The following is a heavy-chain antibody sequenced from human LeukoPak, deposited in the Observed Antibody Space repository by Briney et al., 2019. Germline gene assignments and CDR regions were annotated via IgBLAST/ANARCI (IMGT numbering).Heavy chain of an antibody. V-gene: IGHV4-39*01. CDR3: ASSTGSFDY. Sequence: PSETLSLTCTVSGGSISSGSYYWGWVRQPPRKGLEWIGSIYSGGSTYYNPSLKSRVPISVDTSKNQFSLKLSSVTAADTAVYYCASSTGSFDYWGQGTLVTVSS. D-gene: IGHD4-17*01. CDR1: GGSISSGSYY. J-gene: IGHJ4*02. CDR2: IYSGGST.